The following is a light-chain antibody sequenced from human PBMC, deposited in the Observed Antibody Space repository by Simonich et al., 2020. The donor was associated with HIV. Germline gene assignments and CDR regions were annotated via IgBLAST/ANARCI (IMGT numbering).Light chain of an antibody. CDR2: DVS. CDR1: SSDVGGYNY. CDR3: SSYVGTNNI. V-gene: IGLV2-14*01. J-gene: IGLJ2*01. Sequence: QSALTQPASVSGSPGQSITISCPGTSSDVGGYNYVSWYQQHPGKAPKLMIYDVSKRPSGVSNRFSGSKSGNTASLTISGLQAEDEADYYCSSYVGTNNIFGGGTKLTVL.